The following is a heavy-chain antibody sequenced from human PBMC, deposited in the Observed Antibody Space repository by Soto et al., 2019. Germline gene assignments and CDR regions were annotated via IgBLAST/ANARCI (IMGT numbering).Heavy chain of an antibody. CDR3: ARRASR. V-gene: IGHV3-48*03. CDR1: GFTFSSSE. CDR2: IHPSGQPI. Sequence: EVQLVESGGGLVQPGGSLRLSCAVSGFTFSSSEMYWVRQAPGKGLEWISYIHPSGQPIFYADSVKGRFTISRDNANNPLCLQMNSLRAEDTAVYYCARRASRWGQGTMVTVSS. D-gene: IGHD1-26*01. J-gene: IGHJ3*01.